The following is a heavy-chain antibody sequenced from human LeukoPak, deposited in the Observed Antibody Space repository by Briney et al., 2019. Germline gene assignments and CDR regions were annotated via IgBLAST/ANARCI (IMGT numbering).Heavy chain of an antibody. J-gene: IGHJ4*02. CDR3: TPETSSGGWGPEFDY. Sequence: PGRSLRLSCAASGLTFSSYALHWVRQAPGKGLEWVAVISYDGSNKYYADSVKGRFTISRDNSKNTLYLQMNSLRAEDTAVYYCTPETSSGGWGPEFDYWGQGTLVTVSS. V-gene: IGHV3-30*04. CDR1: GLTFSSYA. D-gene: IGHD6-19*01. CDR2: ISYDGSNK.